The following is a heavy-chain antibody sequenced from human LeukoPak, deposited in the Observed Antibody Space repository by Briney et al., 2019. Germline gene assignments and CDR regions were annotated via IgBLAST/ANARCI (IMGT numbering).Heavy chain of an antibody. CDR3: ARSSYYYDSSGYYSDY. V-gene: IGHV4-59*01. CDR2: IYYSGST. CDR1: GGSISSYY. Sequence: KSSETLSLTCTVSGGSISSYYWSWIRQPPGKGLEWIGYIYYSGSTYYNPSLKSRVTISVDTSKNQFSLKLSSVTAADTAVYYCARSSYYYDSSGYYSDYWGQGTLVTVSS. D-gene: IGHD3-22*01. J-gene: IGHJ4*02.